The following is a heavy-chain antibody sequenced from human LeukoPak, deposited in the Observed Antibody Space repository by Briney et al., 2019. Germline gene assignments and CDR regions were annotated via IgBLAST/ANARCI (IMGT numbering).Heavy chain of an antibody. CDR1: GGSISVYY. J-gene: IGHJ5*02. V-gene: IGHV4-59*12. CDR2: MYYTGST. D-gene: IGHD3-10*01. CDR3: ASTRWFGELIPLDP. Sequence: PSETLSLTCTVSGGSISVYYCNWIRQPPGKGLDCIGYMYYTGSTNYNPSLKSRLSISVDTSKNQLSLKLSSVTAADTAVYYCASTRWFGELIPLDPRGQGTLVTVSS.